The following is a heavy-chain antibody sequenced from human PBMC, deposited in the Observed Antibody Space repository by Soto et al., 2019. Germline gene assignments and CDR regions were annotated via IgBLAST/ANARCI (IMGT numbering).Heavy chain of an antibody. CDR2: ISYDGSNK. V-gene: IGHV3-30*18. D-gene: IGHD2-2*01. CDR1: GFTFSSYG. Sequence: QVQLVESGGGVVQPGRSLRLSCAASGFTFSSYGMHWVRQAPGKGLEWVAVISYDGSNKYYADSVKGRFTISRDNSKNTLYLQMNSLRAEDTAVYYCAKGYCSSTSCYGTLTVHYDYYMDVWRKGTTVTVAS. CDR3: AKGYCSSTSCYGTLTVHYDYYMDV. J-gene: IGHJ6*03.